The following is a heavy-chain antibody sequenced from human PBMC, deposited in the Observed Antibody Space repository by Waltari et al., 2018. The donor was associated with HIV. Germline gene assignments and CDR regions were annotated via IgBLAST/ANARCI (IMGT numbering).Heavy chain of an antibody. Sequence: QVQLVQSGAEVKKPGASVKVSCRASGYTFTGYYMHWVRLAPGQGLEWMGWNNPNTGGSNYSHKFQCRVTMTRDTSISTVYMELSSLKSDDTAVYYCARATLGAANPFDYWGQGTLVTVSS. CDR2: NNPNTGGS. D-gene: IGHD2-15*01. V-gene: IGHV1-2*07. CDR1: GYTFTGYY. CDR3: ARATLGAANPFDY. J-gene: IGHJ4*02.